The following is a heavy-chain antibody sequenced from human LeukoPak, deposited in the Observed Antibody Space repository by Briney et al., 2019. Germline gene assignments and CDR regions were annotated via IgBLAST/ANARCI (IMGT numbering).Heavy chain of an antibody. CDR1: GGTFSSYA. CDR3: ASGGGMSGYDYPYYYYYYMDV. D-gene: IGHD5-12*01. CDR2: NIPIFGTA. Sequence: GASVKVSCKASGGTFSSYAISWVRQAPGQGLEWMGGNIPIFGTANYAQKFQGRVTITTDESTSTAYMELSSLRSEDTAVYYCASGGGMSGYDYPYYYYYYMDVWGKGTTVTVSS. V-gene: IGHV1-69*05. J-gene: IGHJ6*03.